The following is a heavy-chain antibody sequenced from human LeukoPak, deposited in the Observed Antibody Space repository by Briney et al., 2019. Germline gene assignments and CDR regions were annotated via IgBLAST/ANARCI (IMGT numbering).Heavy chain of an antibody. V-gene: IGHV3-21*01. CDR2: ITSGSTYI. CDR3: ARSLELITNILSPDY. J-gene: IGHJ4*02. Sequence: GGSLRLSCAASGFTFTSYSMNWVRQAPGKGLEWVSSITSGSTYIYYADSVKGRFTISRDNAENSLSLQMNSLRAEDTAVYYCARSLELITNILSPDYWGQGTLVTVSS. CDR1: GFTFTSYS. D-gene: IGHD3-10*01.